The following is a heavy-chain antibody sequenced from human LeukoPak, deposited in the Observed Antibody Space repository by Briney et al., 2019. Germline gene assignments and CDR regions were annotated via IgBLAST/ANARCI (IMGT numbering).Heavy chain of an antibody. Sequence: SETLSLTCTVSGGSISSYYWSWIRQPPGKGLEWIGYIYNSGSTNYNPSLKSRVTISVDTSKNQFSLKLSSVTAADTAVYYCARVGYYDSSGYYGGRGDYFDYWGRGTLVTVSS. CDR2: IYNSGST. D-gene: IGHD3-22*01. CDR3: ARVGYYDSSGYYGGRGDYFDY. V-gene: IGHV4-59*01. CDR1: GGSISSYY. J-gene: IGHJ4*02.